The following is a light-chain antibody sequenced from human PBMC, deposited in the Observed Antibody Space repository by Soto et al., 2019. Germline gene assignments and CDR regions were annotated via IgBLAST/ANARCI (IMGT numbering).Light chain of an antibody. CDR1: QTIKTY. V-gene: IGKV1-39*01. Sequence: DIQMTQSPYSLSASVGDRVTLTCRASQTIKTYLNWYQQKPGKVPNLLISSASNLQNGVPSRFSASGSGTDFTLSISSLQPEDFATYFCQQSYTPPFTFGPGTRVDI. CDR3: QQSYTPPFT. CDR2: SAS. J-gene: IGKJ3*01.